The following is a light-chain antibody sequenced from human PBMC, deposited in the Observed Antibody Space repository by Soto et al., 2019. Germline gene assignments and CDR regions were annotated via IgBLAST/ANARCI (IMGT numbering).Light chain of an antibody. J-gene: IGKJ4*01. Sequence: DIQMTQSPSTLSASVGDRVTIACRASQSISNSLAWYQQKPGKAPNLLIYKASSLESGVPSRFSGSGSGTEFTLTISSLQPDDFATYYCRQYVSYPFTFGGGTKVEMK. CDR1: QSISNS. CDR3: RQYVSYPFT. CDR2: KAS. V-gene: IGKV1-5*03.